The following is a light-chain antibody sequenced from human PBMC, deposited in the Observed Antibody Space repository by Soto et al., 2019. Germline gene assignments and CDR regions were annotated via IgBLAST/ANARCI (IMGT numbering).Light chain of an antibody. CDR1: SSNIGNNP. J-gene: IGLJ3*02. CDR2: VNN. CDR3: GTWDNSLSAVV. V-gene: IGLV1-51*01. Sequence: QSVLTQPPSVSAAPGQRVTISCSGSSSNIGNNPVSWYQQLPGTAPKLLIYVNNKRPSGIPDRFSGSKSGTSATLGISGLQTGDEADYYCGTWDNSLSAVVFGGGTKLTVL.